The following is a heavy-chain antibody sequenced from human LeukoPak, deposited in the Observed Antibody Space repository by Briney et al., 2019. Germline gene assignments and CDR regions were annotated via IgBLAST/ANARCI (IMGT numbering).Heavy chain of an antibody. Sequence: GASVKVSCKASGGTFSSYAISWVRQAPGQGLEWMGGIIPIFGTANYAQKFQGRVTITADKSTSTAYMELSSLRSEDTAVYYCALYSSGWSSTYWYFGLWGRGTLVTVSS. CDR1: GGTFSSYA. CDR2: IIPIFGTA. D-gene: IGHD6-19*01. J-gene: IGHJ2*01. CDR3: ALYSSGWSSTYWYFGL. V-gene: IGHV1-69*06.